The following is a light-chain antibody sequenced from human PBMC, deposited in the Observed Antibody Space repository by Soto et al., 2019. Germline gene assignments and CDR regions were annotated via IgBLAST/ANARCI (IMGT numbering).Light chain of an antibody. CDR2: RAS. CDR1: QRISLW. V-gene: IGKV1-5*03. J-gene: IGKJ1*01. Sequence: DIEMTQSPSTLSASVGDRVTITCRASQRISLWVAWYQQKPGKAPRLLISRASILENGVPARFSGSGSGTEFTLTISSPQPDDFATFYCQHYNSYSPWTFGQGTKVEVK. CDR3: QHYNSYSPWT.